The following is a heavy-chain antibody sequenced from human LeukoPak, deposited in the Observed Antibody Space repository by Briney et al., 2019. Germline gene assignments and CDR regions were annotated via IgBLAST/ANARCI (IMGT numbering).Heavy chain of an antibody. CDR1: GFTFSSYA. V-gene: IGHV3-23*01. D-gene: IGHD6-19*01. J-gene: IGHJ6*02. Sequence: PGGSLRLSCAASGFTFSSYAMSWVRQAPGKGLEWVSAISGSGGSTYYADSVKGRFTISRDNSKNTLYLQMNSLRAEDTAVYYCARSAGIAVAGTSGYYGMDVWGQGTTVTVSS. CDR3: ARSAGIAVAGTSGYYGMDV. CDR2: ISGSGGST.